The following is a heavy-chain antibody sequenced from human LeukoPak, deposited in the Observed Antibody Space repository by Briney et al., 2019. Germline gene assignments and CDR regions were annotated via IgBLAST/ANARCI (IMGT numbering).Heavy chain of an antibody. CDR1: GFTFSSYS. V-gene: IGHV3-21*01. CDR2: ISSSSSYI. CDR3: ARVLEAAAGASGY. J-gene: IGHJ4*02. D-gene: IGHD6-13*01. Sequence: GGSLRLSCAASGFTFSSYSMNWVRQAPGKGLEWVSSISSSSSYIYYADSVKGRFTISRDNAKNSLYLQMNSLRAEDMAVYYCARVLEAAAGASGYWGQGTLVTVSS.